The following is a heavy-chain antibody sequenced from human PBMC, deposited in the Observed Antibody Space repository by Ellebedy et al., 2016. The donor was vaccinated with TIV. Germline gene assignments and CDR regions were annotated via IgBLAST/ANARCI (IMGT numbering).Heavy chain of an antibody. CDR1: GGSFSGYF. Sequence: SETLSLXCAVNGGSFSGYFWTWIRQAPGKGLEWIGEINHAAVTAYNPSLKSRVSMSVDVSNRQVSLTLSSVTAADTAVYYCARLSAQSGASVTTVGLDSWGQGTLVTVSS. CDR2: INHAAVT. V-gene: IGHV4-34*01. D-gene: IGHD4-17*01. CDR3: ARLSAQSGASVTTVGLDS. J-gene: IGHJ4*02.